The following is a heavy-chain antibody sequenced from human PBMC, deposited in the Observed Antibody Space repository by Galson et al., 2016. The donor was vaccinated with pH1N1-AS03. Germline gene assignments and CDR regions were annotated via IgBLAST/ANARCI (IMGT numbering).Heavy chain of an antibody. Sequence: SLRLSCAASGFTFSGYTMSWVRQAPGKGLEWVSFISSSSTYIYYADSLKGRFTISRDNAKNSLYLQMNGLSVEETAVYFCARDDSSSWDRYYYYGMDVWGQGTTVTVSS. CDR3: ARDDSSSWDRYYYYGMDV. D-gene: IGHD6-13*01. CDR2: ISSSSTYI. V-gene: IGHV3-21*01. J-gene: IGHJ6*02. CDR1: GFTFSGYT.